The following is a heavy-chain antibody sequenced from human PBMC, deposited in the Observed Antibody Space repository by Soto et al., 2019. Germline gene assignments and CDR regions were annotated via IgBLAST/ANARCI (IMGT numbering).Heavy chain of an antibody. CDR2: INAGNGNT. CDR3: ARDKLVTPLDY. V-gene: IGHV1-3*01. CDR1: GYTFTSYA. J-gene: IGHJ4*02. D-gene: IGHD5-18*01. Sequence: ASVKVSCKASGYTFTSYAMHWVRQAPGQRLEWMGWINAGNGNTKYSQKIQSKVTITRDTSASTAYMELSSLISEDTAVYYCARDKLVTPLDYWGQGTLVTVSS.